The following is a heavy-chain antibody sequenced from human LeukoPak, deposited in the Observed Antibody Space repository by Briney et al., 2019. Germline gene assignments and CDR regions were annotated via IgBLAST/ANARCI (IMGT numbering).Heavy chain of an antibody. CDR1: GGTFISYA. J-gene: IGHJ6*02. V-gene: IGHV1-69*05. Sequence: ASVKVSCKASGGTFISYAISWVRQAPGQGLEWMGGIIPIFGTANYAQKFQGRVTITTDESTSTAYMELSSLRSEDTAVYYCARAGSSWPYGMDVWGQGTTVTVSS. CDR3: ARAGSSWPYGMDV. D-gene: IGHD6-13*01. CDR2: IIPIFGTA.